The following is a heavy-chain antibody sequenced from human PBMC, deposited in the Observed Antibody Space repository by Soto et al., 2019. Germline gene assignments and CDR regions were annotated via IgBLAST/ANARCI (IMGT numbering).Heavy chain of an antibody. Sequence: QVQLVESGGGVVQRGRSLRLSCAASGFTFSSYGMHWVRQAPGKGLEWVAVISYDGSNKYYADSVKGRFTISRDNSKNTLYLQMNSLRAEDTAVYYCAKDGGYCSGGSCYSGDAFDIWGQGTMVTVSS. J-gene: IGHJ3*02. CDR2: ISYDGSNK. CDR1: GFTFSSYG. CDR3: AKDGGYCSGGSCYSGDAFDI. D-gene: IGHD2-15*01. V-gene: IGHV3-30*18.